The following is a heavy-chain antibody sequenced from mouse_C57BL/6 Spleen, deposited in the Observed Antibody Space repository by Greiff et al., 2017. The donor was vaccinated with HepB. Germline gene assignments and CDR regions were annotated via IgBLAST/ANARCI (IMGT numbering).Heavy chain of an antibody. CDR2: ISSGSSTI. V-gene: IGHV5-17*01. J-gene: IGHJ1*03. Sequence: DVHLVESGGGLVKPGGSLKLSCAASGFTFSDYGMHWVRQAPEKGLEWVAYISSGSSTIYYADTVKGRFTISRDNAKNTLFLQMTSLRSEDTAMYYCARDDDVYYKWYFDVWGTGTTVTVSS. D-gene: IGHD2-3*01. CDR1: GFTFSDYG. CDR3: ARDDDVYYKWYFDV.